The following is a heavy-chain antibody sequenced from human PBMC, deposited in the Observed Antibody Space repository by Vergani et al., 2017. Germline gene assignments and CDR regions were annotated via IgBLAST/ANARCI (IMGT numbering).Heavy chain of an antibody. J-gene: IGHJ5*02. CDR1: GFTFSSYA. V-gene: IGHV3-23*01. Sequence: EVQLLESGGGLVQPGGSLRLSCAASGFTFSSYAMSWVRQAPGKGLEWVSAISGSGGSTYYADSVKGRFTISRDNSKNTLYLQMNSLRAEDTAVYYCAKDLKDCSSTSCYPYNWFDPWGHGILVTVSS. CDR2: ISGSGGST. CDR3: AKDLKDCSSTSCYPYNWFDP. D-gene: IGHD2-2*01.